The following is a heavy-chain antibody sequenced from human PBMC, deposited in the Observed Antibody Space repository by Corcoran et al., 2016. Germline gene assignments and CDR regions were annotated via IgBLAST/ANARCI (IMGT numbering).Heavy chain of an antibody. CDR2: IDSGGST. Sequence: EVQLVESGGGLIQPGGSLRLSCAASGFAVSSNYMRWVRQAPGKGLEWVSVIDSGGSTYSADSVTGRFTISRDNSKNTLYLQMDSLRAEDTAVYYCAREVGRGWYDYWGQGTLVTVSS. J-gene: IGHJ4*02. CDR3: AREVGRGWYDY. V-gene: IGHV3-53*01. CDR1: GFAVSSNY. D-gene: IGHD6-19*01.